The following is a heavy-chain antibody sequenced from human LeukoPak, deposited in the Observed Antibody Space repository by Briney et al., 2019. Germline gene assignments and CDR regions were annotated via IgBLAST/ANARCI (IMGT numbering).Heavy chain of an antibody. Sequence: GGSLRLSCAASGFTVSSNYMSWVRQAPGKGLEWVSVIYSGGSTYYADSVKGRFTISRDNAKNSLYLQMNSLRAEDTALYYCAKDMGREGIAVDWGQGTLVTVSS. J-gene: IGHJ4*02. CDR3: AKDMGREGIAVD. V-gene: IGHV3-53*05. CDR1: GFTVSSNY. D-gene: IGHD6-19*01. CDR2: IYSGGST.